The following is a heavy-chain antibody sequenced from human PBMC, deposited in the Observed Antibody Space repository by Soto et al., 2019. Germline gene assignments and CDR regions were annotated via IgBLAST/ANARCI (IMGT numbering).Heavy chain of an antibody. J-gene: IGHJ6*02. CDR1: GDSFSNYA. V-gene: IGHV1-69*12. CDR3: ARIIPAAVDYFYGEDV. D-gene: IGHD2-2*01. CDR2: IIPAFGTL. Sequence: QVQLVQPGAEVKKPGSSVKVSCKTSGDSFSNYAISWVRQAPGQGLEWMGGIIPAFGTLHYAQNFQGRVTLTADESTDTAYMELSSLGAEDTAVYYCARIIPAAVDYFYGEDVWGQGTTVTVSS.